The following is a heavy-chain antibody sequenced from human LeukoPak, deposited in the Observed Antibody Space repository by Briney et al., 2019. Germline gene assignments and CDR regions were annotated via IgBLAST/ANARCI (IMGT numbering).Heavy chain of an antibody. D-gene: IGHD4-11*01. CDR1: GFTFSSYG. CDR2: IWYDGSNK. J-gene: IGHJ4*02. V-gene: IGHV3-33*01. CDR3: ARADDYSNYDPYDY. Sequence: GGSLRLSCAASGFTFSSYGMHWVRQAPGKGLEWVAVIWYDGSNKYYADSVKGRFTISRDNSKNTLYLQMNSLRAEDTAVYYCARADDYSNYDPYDYWGQGTLVTVSS.